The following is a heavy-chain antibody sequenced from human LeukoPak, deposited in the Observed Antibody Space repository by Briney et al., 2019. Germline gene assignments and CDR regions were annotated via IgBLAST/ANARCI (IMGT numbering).Heavy chain of an antibody. CDR3: AKDVAIAAAGTLDY. Sequence: GGSLRLSCAAFGFTFSSYAMSWVRQAPGKGLEWVSAISGSGGSTYYADSVKGRFTISRDNSKNTLYLQMNSLRAEDTAVYYCAKDVAIAAAGTLDYWGQGTLVTVSS. D-gene: IGHD6-13*01. CDR2: ISGSGGST. J-gene: IGHJ4*02. V-gene: IGHV3-23*01. CDR1: GFTFSSYA.